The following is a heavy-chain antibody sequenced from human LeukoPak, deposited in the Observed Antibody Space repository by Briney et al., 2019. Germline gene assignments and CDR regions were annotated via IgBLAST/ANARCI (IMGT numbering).Heavy chain of an antibody. CDR1: GGSFSGYY. D-gene: IGHD2-21*02. J-gene: IGHJ4*03. V-gene: IGHV4-34*01. CDR3: ARGRRIVVVTARSAGYFDY. CDR2: INHSGST. Sequence: SETLSLTCAVYGGSFSGYYWSWIRQPPGKGLEWIGEINHSGSTNYNPSLKSRVTISVDTSKNLFSLKLSSVTATDTAVYYCARGRRIVVVTARSAGYFDYWGQGTLVTVSS.